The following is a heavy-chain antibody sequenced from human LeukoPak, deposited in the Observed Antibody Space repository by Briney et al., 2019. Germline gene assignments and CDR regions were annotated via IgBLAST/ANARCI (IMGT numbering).Heavy chain of an antibody. V-gene: IGHV4-30-4*01. Sequence: PWETPSLTCTVSGGSISSGDYYWSWIRQPPGKGLEWIGYIYYSGSTYYNPSLKSRVTISVDTSKNQFSLKLSSVTAADTAVYYCARARLTVTHYYYYYMDVWGNGTTVTVSS. D-gene: IGHD4-11*01. CDR1: GGSISSGDYY. CDR2: IYYSGST. J-gene: IGHJ6*03. CDR3: ARARLTVTHYYYYYMDV.